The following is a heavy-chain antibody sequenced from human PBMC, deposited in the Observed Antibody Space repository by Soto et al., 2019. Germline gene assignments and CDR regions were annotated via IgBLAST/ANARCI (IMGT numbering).Heavy chain of an antibody. CDR3: SNQWELRPSRQFGR. CDR2: IYYSGCT. Sequence: QVQLQESGPGLVKPSETLSLTCTVSGGSVSSGSYYWSWIRQPPGKGLEWIGYIYYSGCTNYNPPLKSRVTFSAETAKKQSSLKLNGVVVLGAAGYYCSNQWELRPSRQFGRLGRGTLVT. D-gene: IGHD1-26*01. CDR1: GGSVSSGSYY. V-gene: IGHV4-61*01. J-gene: IGHJ2*01.